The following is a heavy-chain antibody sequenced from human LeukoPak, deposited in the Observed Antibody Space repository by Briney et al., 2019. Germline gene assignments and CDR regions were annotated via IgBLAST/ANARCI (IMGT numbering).Heavy chain of an antibody. V-gene: IGHV4-59*01. CDR1: GGSISTYY. Sequence: SETLSLTCAVSGGSISTYYWNWIRQPPGRGLEWIGYIYHSGSTNYNPSLQSRVTISVDTSKNQFSLNLNSVTAADTAVYYCARGGAARLHFQNWGQGTLVTVSS. CDR3: ARGGAARLHFQN. J-gene: IGHJ1*01. CDR2: IYHSGST. D-gene: IGHD6-6*01.